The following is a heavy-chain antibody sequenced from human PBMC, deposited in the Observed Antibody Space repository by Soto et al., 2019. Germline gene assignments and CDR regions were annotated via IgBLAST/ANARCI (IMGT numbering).Heavy chain of an antibody. CDR3: AREEVRRLDV. CDR1: GGSISSSSYY. V-gene: IGHV4-39*02. Sequence: PSETLSLTCTVSGGSISSSSYYWGWIRQPPGKGLEWIGSIYYSGSTYYNPSLKSRVTISVDTSKNQFSLKLSSVTAADTAVYYCAREEVRRLDVWGQGTKVTVSS. J-gene: IGHJ6*02. D-gene: IGHD3-10*01. CDR2: IYYSGST.